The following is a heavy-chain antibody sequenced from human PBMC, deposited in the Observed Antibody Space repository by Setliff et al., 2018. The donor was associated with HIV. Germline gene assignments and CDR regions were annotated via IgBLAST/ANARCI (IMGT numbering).Heavy chain of an antibody. D-gene: IGHD1-7*01. CDR3: ARKGDWNYPYDY. CDR1: GVSINSHY. V-gene: IGHV4-4*09. CDR2: IYTSGST. Sequence: SETLSLTCTVSGVSINSHYWSWIRQPPGKGLEWIGYIYTSGSTNFNPSLKSRGTISVDTSKNQFSLTLSSVTAADTAVYYCARKGDWNYPYDYWGQGALVTVSS. J-gene: IGHJ4*02.